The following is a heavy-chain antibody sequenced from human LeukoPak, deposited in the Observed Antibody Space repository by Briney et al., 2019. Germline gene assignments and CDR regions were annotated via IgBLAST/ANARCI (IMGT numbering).Heavy chain of an antibody. CDR1: AFTFSSYS. CDR3: AELGITMIGGV. D-gene: IGHD3-10*02. J-gene: IGHJ6*04. CDR2: ISSSGSTI. V-gene: IGHV3-48*04. Sequence: GGSLRLSCAASAFTFSSYSMNWVRQAPGKGLEWVSYISSSGSTIYYADSVKSRFTISRDNAKNSLYLQMNSLRAEDTAVYYCAELGITMIGGVWGKGTTVTISS.